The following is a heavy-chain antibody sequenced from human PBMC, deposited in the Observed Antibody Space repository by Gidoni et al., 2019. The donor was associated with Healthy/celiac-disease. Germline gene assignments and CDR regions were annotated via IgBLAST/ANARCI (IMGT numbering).Heavy chain of an antibody. CDR2: IYYSGST. D-gene: IGHD3-22*01. J-gene: IGHJ4*02. CDR1: GGSISSSSYY. V-gene: IGHV4-39*01. CDR3: ARRFYYDSSGYH. Sequence: QLQLQESGPGLVKPSETLSLTCTVSGGSISSSSYYWGWIRQPPGKGLEWIGSIYYSGSTYYNPSLKSRVTISVDTSKNQFSLKLSSVTAADTAVYYCARRFYYDSSGYHWGQGTLVTVSS.